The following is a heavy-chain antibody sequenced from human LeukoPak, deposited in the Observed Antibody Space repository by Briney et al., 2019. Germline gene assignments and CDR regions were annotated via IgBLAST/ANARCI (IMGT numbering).Heavy chain of an antibody. Sequence: ASVKVSCKASGYTFTSYGISWVRQAPGQGLEWMGWISAYNGNTNYAQKLQGRVTMTTDTSTSTAYMELRSLRSDDTAVYYCARDGSGTYDFWSGYRNPLYGMDVWGQGTTVTVSS. J-gene: IGHJ6*02. CDR3: ARDGSGTYDFWSGYRNPLYGMDV. D-gene: IGHD3-3*01. CDR1: GYTFTSYG. V-gene: IGHV1-18*01. CDR2: ISAYNGNT.